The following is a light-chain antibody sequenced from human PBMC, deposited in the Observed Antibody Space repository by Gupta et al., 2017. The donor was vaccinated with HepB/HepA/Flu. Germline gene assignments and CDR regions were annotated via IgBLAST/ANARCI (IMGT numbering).Light chain of an antibody. V-gene: IGKV3-15*01. Sequence: EIVLTQSPATLSVSPGDRATPSCRASQSVTSNLAWYQQKPGQAPRLLIYGASTRASGIPRRFSGSGSGADFTLTISSLQSEDFALYYCQQYDNRPRTFGGGTKVEI. J-gene: IGKJ4*01. CDR1: QSVTSN. CDR2: GAS. CDR3: QQYDNRPRT.